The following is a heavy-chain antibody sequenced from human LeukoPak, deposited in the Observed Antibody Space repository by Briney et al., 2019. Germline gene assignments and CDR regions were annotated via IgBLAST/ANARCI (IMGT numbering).Heavy chain of an antibody. Sequence: PGGSLRLPCAASGFDFSSNWMHWVRHAPGQGLVWVSRIKGDGISTNYADSVKGRFTISRDNSKNTLYLQMNSLRAEDTAVYYCAKTRPLDSSSWSHGDYWGQGTLVTVSS. CDR3: AKTRPLDSSSWSHGDY. D-gene: IGHD6-13*01. V-gene: IGHV3-74*01. CDR2: IKGDGIST. CDR1: GFDFSSNW. J-gene: IGHJ4*02.